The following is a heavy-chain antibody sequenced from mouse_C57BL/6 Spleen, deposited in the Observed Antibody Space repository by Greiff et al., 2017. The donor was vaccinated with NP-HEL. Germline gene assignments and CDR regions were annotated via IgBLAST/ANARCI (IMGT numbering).Heavy chain of an antibody. CDR1: GYSITSGYY. V-gene: IGHV3-6*01. J-gene: IGHJ4*01. D-gene: IGHD3-1*01. Sequence: LQESGPGLVKPSQSLSLTCSVTGYSITSGYYWNWIRQFPGNKLEWMGYISYDGSNNYNPSLKNRISITRDTSKNQFFLKLNSVTTEDTATYYCARGAPYYAMDYWGQGTSVTVSS. CDR3: ARGAPYYAMDY. CDR2: ISYDGSN.